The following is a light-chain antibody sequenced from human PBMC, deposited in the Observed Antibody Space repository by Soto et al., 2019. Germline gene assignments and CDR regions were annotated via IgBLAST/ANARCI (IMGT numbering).Light chain of an antibody. CDR1: QSVSSSY. CDR3: QPRSNWPIT. J-gene: IGKJ5*01. Sequence: EIVLTQSPGTLSLSPGERATLSCRASQSVSSSYLAWYQQKPGQAPRLLIYDASNRATGIPARFSGSGSGTDFTLTISSLEPEDFAVYYCQPRSNWPITFGQGTRLEI. CDR2: DAS. V-gene: IGKV3D-20*02.